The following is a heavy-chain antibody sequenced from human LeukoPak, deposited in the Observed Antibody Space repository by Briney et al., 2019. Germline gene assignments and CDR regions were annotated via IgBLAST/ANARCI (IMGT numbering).Heavy chain of an antibody. CDR2: INPSGGST. CDR3: ARVDSAMASGDAFDI. J-gene: IGHJ3*02. CDR1: GYTFTSYY. Sequence: ASVKVSCKASGYTFTSYYMHWVRQAPGQGLEWMGIINPSGGSTSYAQKFQGRVTMTRDTSTSTVYMELSSLRSEDTAVYYCARVDSAMASGDAFDIWGQGTMVTVSS. D-gene: IGHD5-18*01. V-gene: IGHV1-46*03.